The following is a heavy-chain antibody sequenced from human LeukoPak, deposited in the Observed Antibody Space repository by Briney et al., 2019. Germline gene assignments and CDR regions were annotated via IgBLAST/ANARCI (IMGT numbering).Heavy chain of an antibody. Sequence: ASVKVSCKASGYTFTSYYMHWVRQAPGQGLEWMGWISAYNGNTNYAQKLQGRVTMTTDTSTSTAYMELSRLRSDDTAVYYCARGRDQNYYDSSGYYSFLHDFDYWGQGTLVTVSS. CDR2: ISAYNGNT. V-gene: IGHV1-18*04. D-gene: IGHD3-22*01. J-gene: IGHJ4*02. CDR3: ARGRDQNYYDSSGYYSFLHDFDY. CDR1: GYTFTSYY.